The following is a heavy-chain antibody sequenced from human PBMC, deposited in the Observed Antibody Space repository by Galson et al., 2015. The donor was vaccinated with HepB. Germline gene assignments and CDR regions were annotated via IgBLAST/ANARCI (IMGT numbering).Heavy chain of an antibody. Sequence: SVKVSCKVSGYTLTELSMHWVRQAPGKGLEWMRGFDPEDGETIYAQKFQGRVTMTEDTSTDTAYMELSSLRSEDTAVYYCATGGRPYYYDSSGYYEFDYWGQGTLVTVSS. CDR3: ATGGRPYYYDSSGYYEFDY. V-gene: IGHV1-24*01. D-gene: IGHD3-22*01. CDR1: GYTLTELS. CDR2: FDPEDGET. J-gene: IGHJ4*02.